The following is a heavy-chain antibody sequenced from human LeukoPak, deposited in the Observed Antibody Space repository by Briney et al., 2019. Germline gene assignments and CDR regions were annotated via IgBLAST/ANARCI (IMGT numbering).Heavy chain of an antibody. CDR1: GGSLTTDNW. J-gene: IGHJ4*02. Sequence: PSETLSLTCTVSGGSLTTDNWWTWVRQPPGKGLEWIGEINHSGSTNYNPSLKSRVTISVDTSKNQFSLKLSSVTAADTAVYYCASSEGVAAAGTFYFDYWGQGTLVTVSS. D-gene: IGHD6-13*01. V-gene: IGHV4-4*02. CDR3: ASSEGVAAAGTFYFDY. CDR2: INHSGST.